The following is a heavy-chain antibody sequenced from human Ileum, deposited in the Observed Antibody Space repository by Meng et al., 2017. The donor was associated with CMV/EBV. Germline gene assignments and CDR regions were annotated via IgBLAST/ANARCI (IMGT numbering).Heavy chain of an antibody. D-gene: IGHD6-19*01. J-gene: IGHJ4*02. CDR1: GGSISGYY. Sequence: QVQLQESGPGLVRPSETLSLTCTVSGGSISGYYWSWFRQPATKGLEWIGRVYSSGSTDYNPSLQSRVTMSVDTSKNQFSLKLSSVTAADTAVYYCARGSSGWAIDYWGQGTLVTVSS. CDR3: ARGSSGWAIDY. V-gene: IGHV4-4*07. CDR2: VYSSGST.